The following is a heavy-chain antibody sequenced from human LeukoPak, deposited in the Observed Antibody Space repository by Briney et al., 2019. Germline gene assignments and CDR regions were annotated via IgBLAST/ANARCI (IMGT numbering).Heavy chain of an antibody. V-gene: IGHV3-48*01. D-gene: IGHD3-10*01. CDR2: ISSSSSSI. J-gene: IGHJ4*02. Sequence: GGSLRLSCATSGFTFSAYGMNWVRQAPGKGLEWLSHISSSSSSIHYADSVKGRFTISRDNAKHSLYLQLNSLRAEDTAVYFCARDRDGFYFDYWGQGTLVTVSS. CDR1: GFTFSAYG. CDR3: ARDRDGFYFDY.